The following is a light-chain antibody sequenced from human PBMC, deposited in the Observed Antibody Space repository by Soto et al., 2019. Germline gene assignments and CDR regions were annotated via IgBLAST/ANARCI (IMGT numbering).Light chain of an antibody. Sequence: EILLTQSPATLSVSPGERATLSCRASQSVTNSYLAWYQQKPGQAPRLFIYGASTRATGIPARFSGSGSGTEFTLTISSLQSEDFAVYYCQQYHNWPPFTFGPGTKVDI. J-gene: IGKJ3*01. CDR1: QSVTNSY. CDR3: QQYHNWPPFT. CDR2: GAS. V-gene: IGKV3-15*01.